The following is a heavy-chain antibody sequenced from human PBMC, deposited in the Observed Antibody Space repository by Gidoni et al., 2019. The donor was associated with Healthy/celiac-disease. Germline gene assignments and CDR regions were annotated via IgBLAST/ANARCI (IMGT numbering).Heavy chain of an antibody. J-gene: IGHJ3*02. V-gene: IGHV3-21*01. Sequence: EVQLVESGGGLVKPGGSLRLSCAASGFTFSSYRMNWVRQAPGKGLEWVSSISSSSSYIYYADAVKGRFTISRDNAKNSLYLQMNSLRAEDTAVYYCARVGDYDFWSGYYNAFDIWGQGTMVTVSS. CDR2: ISSSSSYI. CDR3: ARVGDYDFWSGYYNAFDI. CDR1: GFTFSSYR. D-gene: IGHD3-3*01.